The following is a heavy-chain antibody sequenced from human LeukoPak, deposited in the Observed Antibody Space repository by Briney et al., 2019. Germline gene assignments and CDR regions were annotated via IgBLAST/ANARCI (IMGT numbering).Heavy chain of an antibody. CDR1: GGTFSSYA. J-gene: IGHJ4*02. V-gene: IGHV1-69*01. CDR3: ARLGYYSSTSCYTYAY. Sequence: GSSVKVSCKASGGTFSSYAISWVRQAPGQGLEWMGGIIPIFGTANYAQKFQGRVTITADESTSTAYMELSSLRSEDTAVYYCARLGYYSSTSCYTYAYWGQGTLVTVSS. CDR2: IIPIFGTA. D-gene: IGHD2-2*02.